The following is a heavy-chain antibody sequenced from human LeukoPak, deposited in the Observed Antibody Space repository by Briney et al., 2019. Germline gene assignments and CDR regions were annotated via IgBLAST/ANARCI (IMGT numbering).Heavy chain of an antibody. CDR3: ARELRGYSGYGHFDY. J-gene: IGHJ4*02. D-gene: IGHD5-12*01. CDR2: IRYDGSNK. CDR1: GFTFSSYG. Sequence: GGSLRLSCAASGFTFSSYGMHWVRQAPGKGLEWVAFIRYDGSNKYYADSVKGRFTISRDNSKNTLYLQMNSLRAEDTAVYYCARELRGYSGYGHFDYWGQGTLVTVSS. V-gene: IGHV3-30*02.